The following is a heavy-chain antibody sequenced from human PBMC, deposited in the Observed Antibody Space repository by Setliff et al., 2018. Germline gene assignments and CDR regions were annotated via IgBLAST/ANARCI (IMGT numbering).Heavy chain of an antibody. Sequence: PSLTCAVYGGSFSGYYWSWIRQPPGKGLEWIGEINHSGSTNYNPSLKSRVTISVDTSKNQFSLKLSSVTAADTAVYYCARRYNFWSGYFDYWGQGTLVTVSS. V-gene: IGHV4-34*01. D-gene: IGHD3-3*01. CDR1: GGSFSGYY. CDR2: INHSGST. CDR3: ARRYNFWSGYFDY. J-gene: IGHJ4*02.